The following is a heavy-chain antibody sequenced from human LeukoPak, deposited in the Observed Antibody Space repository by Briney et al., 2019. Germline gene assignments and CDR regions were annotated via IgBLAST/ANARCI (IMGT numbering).Heavy chain of an antibody. CDR2: IKQDGSEK. CDR3: ARVKLPVVVVPAVMYYYYGMDV. V-gene: IGHV3-7*01. J-gene: IGHJ6*02. D-gene: IGHD2-2*01. Sequence: GRSLRLSCAASGFTFSSYGMHWVRQAPGKGLEWVANIKQDGSEKYYVDSVKGRFTISRDNAKNSLYLQMNSLRAEDTAVYYCARVKLPVVVVPAVMYYYYGMDVWGQGTTVTVSS. CDR1: GFTFSSYG.